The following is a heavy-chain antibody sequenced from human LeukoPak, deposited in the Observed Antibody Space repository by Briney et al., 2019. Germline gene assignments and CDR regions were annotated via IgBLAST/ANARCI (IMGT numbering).Heavy chain of an antibody. J-gene: IGHJ4*02. CDR1: GFTFSSYS. CDR2: ISSSSSYI. D-gene: IGHD3-22*01. Sequence: GGSLRLSCAASGFTFSSYSMNWVRQAPGKGLEWVSSISSSSSYIYYADSVKGRFTISRDNAKNSLYLQMNSLRAEDTAVYYCASEVDYYDSSEDYWGQGTLVTVSS. CDR3: ASEVDYYDSSEDY. V-gene: IGHV3-21*01.